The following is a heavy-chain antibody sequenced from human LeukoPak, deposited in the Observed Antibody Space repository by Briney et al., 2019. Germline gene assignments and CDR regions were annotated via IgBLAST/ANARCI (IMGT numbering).Heavy chain of an antibody. CDR1: GFIFSAYA. CDR2: INGGGGNSGGNT. D-gene: IGHD3-9*01. Sequence: GGSLRLSCAASGFIFSAYAMIWVRQAQGKGLEWVSAINGGGGNSGGNTYYADSVKGRFTISRDNSKNTLYLQMNSMRAEDTAVYYCATILTGYYLDYWGQGTLVTVSS. CDR3: ATILTGYYLDY. V-gene: IGHV3-23*01. J-gene: IGHJ4*02.